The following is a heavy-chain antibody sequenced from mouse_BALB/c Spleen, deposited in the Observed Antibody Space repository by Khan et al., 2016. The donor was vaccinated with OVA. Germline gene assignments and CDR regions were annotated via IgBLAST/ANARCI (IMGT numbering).Heavy chain of an antibody. J-gene: IGHJ2*01. CDR1: GFSLTSNG. Sequence: VQLQESGPGLVAPSQSLSITCTVSGFSLTSNGVSCVRQPPAKDLQWLGVIWGDGSINYHSVLKSRLSISKDNSKSQVFFKLNSLQTDDTATYYRDKLRVFYFDYWGQGTTLTVSS. V-gene: IGHV2-3*01. CDR3: DKLRVFYFDY. CDR2: IWGDGSI.